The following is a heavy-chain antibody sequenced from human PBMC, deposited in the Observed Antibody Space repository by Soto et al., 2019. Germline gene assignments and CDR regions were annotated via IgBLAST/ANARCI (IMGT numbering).Heavy chain of an antibody. CDR3: TTDRQGRGDYRDGY. CDR1: GFTFSNAW. Sequence: EVQLVESGGGLVKPGGSLRLSCAASGFTFSNAWMSWVRQAPGKGLEWVGRIKSKTDGGTTDYAAPVKGRFTISRDDSKNTLYLKKNSLKTEEPAVYYCTTDRQGRGDYRDGYWGQGTLVTVSS. J-gene: IGHJ4*02. D-gene: IGHD4-17*01. V-gene: IGHV3-15*01. CDR2: IKSKTDGGTT.